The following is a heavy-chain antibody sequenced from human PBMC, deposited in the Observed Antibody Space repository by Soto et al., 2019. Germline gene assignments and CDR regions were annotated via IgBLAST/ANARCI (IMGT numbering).Heavy chain of an antibody. CDR1: GFTFGTYA. Sequence: PGGSLRLSCAASGFTFGTYAMSWVRQAPGKGLEWVSTVGYSGVSTYYADSVKGRFTISRDNSKNTLYLQMNSLRAEDTAVYYCARAERGKSGPTGWGQGTLVTVSS. V-gene: IGHV3-23*01. D-gene: IGHD1-26*01. J-gene: IGHJ4*02. CDR3: ARAERGKSGPTG. CDR2: VGYSGVST.